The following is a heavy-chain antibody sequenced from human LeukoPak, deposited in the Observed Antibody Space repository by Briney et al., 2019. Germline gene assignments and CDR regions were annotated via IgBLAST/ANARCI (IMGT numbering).Heavy chain of an antibody. Sequence: GGSLRLSCAASGFTFSIYWMHWVRQAPGKGLVWVSRISSEGSSTTYADSVKGRFTISRDNSKNTLYLQMNSLRAEDTAVYYCAKDRTVLRFLEWFPDYWGQGTLVTVSS. J-gene: IGHJ4*02. CDR2: ISSEGSST. D-gene: IGHD3-3*01. V-gene: IGHV3-74*01. CDR3: AKDRTVLRFLEWFPDY. CDR1: GFTFSIYW.